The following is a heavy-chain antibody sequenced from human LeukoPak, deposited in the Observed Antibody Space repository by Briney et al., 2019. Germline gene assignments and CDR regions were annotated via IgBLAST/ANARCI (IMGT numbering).Heavy chain of an antibody. CDR3: ARSPRGGTKTYFDY. V-gene: IGHV4-59*01. Sequence: PSETLSLTCTVSGGPISNYYWSWIRQPPGKGQEWIGYIYYSGSTNYNPSLKSRVTISVDTSKNQFSLRLSSVTAADTAVYYCARSPRGGTKTYFDYWGQGTLVTVSP. CDR1: GGPISNYY. J-gene: IGHJ4*02. D-gene: IGHD1-14*01. CDR2: IYYSGST.